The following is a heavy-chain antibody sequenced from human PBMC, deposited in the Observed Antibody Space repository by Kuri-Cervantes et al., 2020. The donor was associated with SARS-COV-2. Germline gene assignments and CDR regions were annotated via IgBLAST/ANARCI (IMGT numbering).Heavy chain of an antibody. Sequence: ASVKVSCKASGYTFTSCAMHWVRQAPGQRLEWMGWINAGNGNTKYSQKFQGRVTITRDTSASTAYMELSSLRSEDTAVYYCASVSYCSSTSCHIYYYYGMDVWGQGTTVTVSS. CDR3: ASVSYCSSTSCHIYYYYGMDV. V-gene: IGHV1-3*01. CDR2: INAGNGNT. D-gene: IGHD2-2*01. J-gene: IGHJ6*02. CDR1: GYTFTSCA.